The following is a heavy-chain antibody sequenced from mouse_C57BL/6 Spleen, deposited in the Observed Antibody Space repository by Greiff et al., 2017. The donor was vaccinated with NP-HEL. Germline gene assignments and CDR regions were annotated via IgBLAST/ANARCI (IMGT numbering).Heavy chain of an antibody. D-gene: IGHD2-4*01. J-gene: IGHJ4*01. Sequence: VQLKESGPELVKPGASVKLSCKASGYTFTSYDINWVKQRPGQGLEWIGWIYPRDGSTKYNEKLKGKATLTVDTSSSTAYMELHSLTSEDSAVYFCARDDYDEGYAMDYWGQGTSVTVSS. CDR1: GYTFTSYD. CDR3: ARDDYDEGYAMDY. CDR2: IYPRDGST. V-gene: IGHV1-85*01.